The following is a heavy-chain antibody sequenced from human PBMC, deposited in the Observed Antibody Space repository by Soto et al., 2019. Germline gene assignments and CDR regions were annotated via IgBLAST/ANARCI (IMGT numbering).Heavy chain of an antibody. V-gene: IGHV4-59*08. CDR3: ARRYSSAFDI. CDR2: IYYSGST. Sequence: QVQLQESGPGLVKPSETLSLTCTVSGGSISSYYWSWIRQPPGKGLEWIGYIYYSGSTNYNPPLKSRVTISVDTSKNQFSLKLSSVTAADTAVYYCARRYSSAFDIWGQGTKVTVSS. CDR1: GGSISSYY. J-gene: IGHJ3*02. D-gene: IGHD6-13*01.